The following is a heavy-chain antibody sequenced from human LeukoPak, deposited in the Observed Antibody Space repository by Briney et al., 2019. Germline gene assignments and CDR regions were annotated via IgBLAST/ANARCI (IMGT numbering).Heavy chain of an antibody. Sequence: GGSLRLSCTTSISTLSTHWMSWFRQTPGKGLEWVASLRQDGGDKYYVDSVKGRFTISRDYAANSLSLQMNSLRAEDTAVYYCARETRGTVGSYWGQGTLVIVSS. CDR3: ARETRGTVGSY. D-gene: IGHD1-26*01. CDR1: ISTLSTHW. J-gene: IGHJ4*02. CDR2: LRQDGGDK. V-gene: IGHV3-7*05.